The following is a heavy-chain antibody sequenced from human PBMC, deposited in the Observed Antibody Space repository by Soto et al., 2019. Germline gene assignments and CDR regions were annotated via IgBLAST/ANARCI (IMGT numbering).Heavy chain of an antibody. Sequence: VASVKVSCKASGYTFTSYYMHWVRQAPGRGLEWMGIINPSGGSTSYAQKFQGRVTMTRDTSTSTVYMELSSLRSEDTAVYYCARWGGENWNYHWFDPWGQGTLVTVSS. J-gene: IGHJ5*02. V-gene: IGHV1-46*03. CDR2: INPSGGST. CDR1: GYTFTSYY. CDR3: ARWGGENWNYHWFDP. D-gene: IGHD1-7*01.